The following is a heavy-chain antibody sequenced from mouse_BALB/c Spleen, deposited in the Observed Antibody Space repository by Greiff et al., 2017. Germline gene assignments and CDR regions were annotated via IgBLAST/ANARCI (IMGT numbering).Heavy chain of an antibody. D-gene: IGHD1-2*01. J-gene: IGHJ2*01. CDR3: ARERFTTATWYFDY. Sequence: EVKLVESGGGLVQPGGSRKLSCAASGFTFSDYGMAWVRQAPGKGPEWVAFISNLAYSIYYADTVTGRFTISRENAKNTLYLEMSSLRSEDTAMYYCARERFTTATWYFDYWGQGTTLTVSS. CDR2: ISNLAYSI. V-gene: IGHV5-15*02. CDR1: GFTFSDYG.